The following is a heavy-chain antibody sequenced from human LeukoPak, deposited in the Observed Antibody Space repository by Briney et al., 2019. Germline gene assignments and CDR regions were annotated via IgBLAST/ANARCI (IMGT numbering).Heavy chain of an antibody. J-gene: IGHJ4*02. CDR1: GASISSTSYY. D-gene: IGHD1-1*01. CDR3: ARDWNRYAY. CDR2: TYYRGTT. Sequence: SDALSLTCTVSGASISSTSYYWGWIRQPPGKGLEWIGSTYYRGTTYYNPSLKSRVTISVDTSKNQFSLQLSSVTAADTAVYYCARDWNRYAYWGQGTLVAVSS. V-gene: IGHV4-39*07.